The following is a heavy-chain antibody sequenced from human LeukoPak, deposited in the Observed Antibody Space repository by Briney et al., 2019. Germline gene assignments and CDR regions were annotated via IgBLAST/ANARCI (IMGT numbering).Heavy chain of an antibody. CDR1: GYTFTSYY. D-gene: IGHD3-22*01. V-gene: IGHV1-46*01. CDR2: INPSGGST. Sequence: GASVKVSCKASGYTFTSYYMHWVRQAPGQGLEWMGIINPSGGSTSYAQKFQGRVTMTRDMSASTVYMELSSLRSEDTAVYYCARGGSGSGYDWFAFDTWGQGTMVTVSS. J-gene: IGHJ3*02. CDR3: ARGGSGSGYDWFAFDT.